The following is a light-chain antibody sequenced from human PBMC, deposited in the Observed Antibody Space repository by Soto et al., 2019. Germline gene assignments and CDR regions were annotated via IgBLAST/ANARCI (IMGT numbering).Light chain of an antibody. CDR2: DAS. CDR3: QEGTYWPA. J-gene: IGKJ4*01. Sequence: EIVMTQSPATLSVSPGERATLSCRARQSVRSNLAWYQQIPGQAPRLLIYDASTGATGIPARFSGSGSGTDFTLTISSLEPEDFAVYYCQEGTYWPAFGGGTKVDIK. CDR1: QSVRSN. V-gene: IGKV3-15*01.